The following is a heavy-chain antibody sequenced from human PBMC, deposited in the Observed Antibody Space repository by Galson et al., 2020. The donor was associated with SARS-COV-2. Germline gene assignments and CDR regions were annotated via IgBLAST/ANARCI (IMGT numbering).Heavy chain of an antibody. J-gene: IGHJ4*02. V-gene: IGHV4-59*08. Sequence: ASETLSLTCTVSGGSISPYYWSWIRQPPGKGLEWIGYIYYSGSTNYNPSLKSRVTISVDTSKNQFSLKLSSVTAADTAVYYCARGFDYWGQGTLVTVSS. CDR3: ARGFDY. CDR1: GGSISPYY. CDR2: IYYSGST.